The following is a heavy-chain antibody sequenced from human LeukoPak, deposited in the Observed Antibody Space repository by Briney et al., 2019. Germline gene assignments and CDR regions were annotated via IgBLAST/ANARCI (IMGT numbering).Heavy chain of an antibody. CDR3: AKDPGNNPSSYYYYYYMDV. CDR2: IRYDGSNK. J-gene: IGHJ6*03. Sequence: PGGSLRLSCAASGFTFSSYGMHWVRQAPGKGLEWVAFIRYDGSNKYYADSVKGRFTISRDNSKNTLYLQMNSLRAEDTAVYYCAKDPGNNPSSYYYYYYMDVWGRGTTVTVSS. CDR1: GFTFSSYG. D-gene: IGHD2-2*01. V-gene: IGHV3-30*02.